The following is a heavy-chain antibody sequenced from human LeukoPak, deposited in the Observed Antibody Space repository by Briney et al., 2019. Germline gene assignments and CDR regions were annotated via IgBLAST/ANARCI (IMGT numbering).Heavy chain of an antibody. D-gene: IGHD2-2*01. Sequence: SETLSLTCTVSGVSISNYYWSWIRQPPGKGLEWMGYIYYSGSTNYNPSLKSRVTISVDTSKNQLSLKLSSVTAADTAVYYCARRVVPAATFDYWGQGTLVTVSS. V-gene: IGHV4-59*08. CDR2: IYYSGST. J-gene: IGHJ4*02. CDR3: ARRVVPAATFDY. CDR1: GVSISNYY.